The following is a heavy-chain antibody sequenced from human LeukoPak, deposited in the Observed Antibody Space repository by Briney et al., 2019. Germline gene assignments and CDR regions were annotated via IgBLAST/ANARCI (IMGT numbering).Heavy chain of an antibody. D-gene: IGHD6-6*01. V-gene: IGHV4-34*01. CDR1: GGSFSGYY. J-gene: IGHJ6*03. CDR2: INHSGST. CDR3: ARKSTSSSSSPPYYYYYYMDV. Sequence: SETLSLTCAVYGGSFSGYYWSWIRQPPGKGLEWIGEINHSGSTNYNPSLKSRVTISVDTSKNQFSLKLSSVTAADTAVYYCARKSTSSSSSPPYYYYYYMDVWGKGTTVTVSS.